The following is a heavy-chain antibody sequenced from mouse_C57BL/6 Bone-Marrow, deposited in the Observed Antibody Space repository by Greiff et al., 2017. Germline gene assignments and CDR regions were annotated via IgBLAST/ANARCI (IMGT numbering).Heavy chain of an antibody. CDR3: ANYDGSSYGYVGG. Sequence: VQLQQPGAELARPGASVKLSCKASGYTFTSYGISGVKQRTGQGLEWIGEIYPRSGNTYYNEKFKGKATLTADKSSSTAYMELSSLTSEDSAVYFCANYDGSSYGYVGGGGTGGTVTVYS. V-gene: IGHV1-81*01. CDR2: IYPRSGNT. D-gene: IGHD1-1*01. CDR1: GYTFTSYG. J-gene: IGHJ1*03.